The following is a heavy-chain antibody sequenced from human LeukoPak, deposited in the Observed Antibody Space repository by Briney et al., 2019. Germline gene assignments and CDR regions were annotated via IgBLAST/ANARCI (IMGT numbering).Heavy chain of an antibody. CDR2: IWYDGSNK. D-gene: IGHD5-12*01. CDR1: GFTFSSYG. J-gene: IGHJ4*02. CDR3: ARDHFESGYDHGLFDY. V-gene: IGHV3-33*01. Sequence: GGSLRLSCAASGFTFSSYGMHWVRQAPGKGLEWVAVIWYDGSNKYYADSVKGRFTISRDNSKNTLYLQMNSLRAEDTAVYYCARDHFESGYDHGLFDYWGQGTLVTVSS.